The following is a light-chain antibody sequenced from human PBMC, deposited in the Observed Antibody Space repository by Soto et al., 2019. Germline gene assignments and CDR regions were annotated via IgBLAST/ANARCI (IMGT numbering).Light chain of an antibody. J-gene: IGLJ3*02. CDR2: EVS. CDR3: SSFSSSTTVV. V-gene: IGLV2-14*01. CDR1: SSDVGGYNY. Sequence: QSALTQPASVSGSPGQSITISCTGTSSDVGGYNYVSWYQQHPGNAPKLIIYEVSNRPSGVSTRFPGSKSGNMASLTISGLRAEDEAGYFCSSFSSSTTVVFGGGTKLTVL.